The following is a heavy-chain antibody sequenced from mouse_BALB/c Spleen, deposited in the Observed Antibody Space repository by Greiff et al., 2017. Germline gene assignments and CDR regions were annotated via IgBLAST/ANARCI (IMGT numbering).Heavy chain of an antibody. V-gene: IGHV1-5*01. CDR2: IYPGNSDT. D-gene: IGHD1-1*01. CDR3: TRMDYYGSSYRAY. J-gene: IGHJ3*01. Sequence: EVQLQQSGAELAKPGASVKMSCKASGYTFTSYWMHWVKQRPGQGLEWIGAIYPGNSDTSYNQKFKGKAKLTAVTSTSTAYMELSSLTNEDSAVYYCTRMDYYGSSYRAYWGQGTLVTVSA. CDR1: GYTFTSYW.